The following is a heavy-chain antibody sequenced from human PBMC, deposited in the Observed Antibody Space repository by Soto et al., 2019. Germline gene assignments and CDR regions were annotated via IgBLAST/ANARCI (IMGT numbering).Heavy chain of an antibody. Sequence: ASVNVSCKASGYTFNTYAIHWVRLAPGQGPQWLGWINTVKGNTRYSQNFQGRVTITRDTSADTSFLDLTSLTSEVWAVYFCARDLRLVSNFNGTYDWAGFDAWGLGTLVTVSS. J-gene: IGHJ4*02. CDR2: INTVKGNT. CDR3: ARDLRLVSNFNGTYDWAGFDA. D-gene: IGHD2-8*01. V-gene: IGHV1-3*04. CDR1: GYTFNTYA.